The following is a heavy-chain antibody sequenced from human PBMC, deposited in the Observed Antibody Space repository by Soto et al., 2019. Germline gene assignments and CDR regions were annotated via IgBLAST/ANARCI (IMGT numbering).Heavy chain of an antibody. Sequence: GGSLRLSCAASGFTFSTTFMHWVRQAPGKGLEYVAFITPDGGSTYYADSVKGRFTISRDNAKNSLYLQMNSLRAEDMAVYYCARGPGSYFDYWGQGTLVTVS. CDR2: ITPDGGST. J-gene: IGHJ4*02. V-gene: IGHV3-64*04. CDR1: GFTFSTTF. CDR3: ARGPGSYFDY.